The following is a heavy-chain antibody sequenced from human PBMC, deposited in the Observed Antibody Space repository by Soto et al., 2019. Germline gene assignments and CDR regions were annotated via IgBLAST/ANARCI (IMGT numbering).Heavy chain of an antibody. CDR1: GFTFSNAW. D-gene: IGHD6-13*01. CDR2: IKSKTDVGTT. V-gene: IGHV3-15*01. CDR3: TTENIEAAGTNYGMDV. Sequence: PGRSLRLSCAAAGFTFSNAWMSWVRQAPGKGLEWVGRIKSKTDVGTTDYAAPVKGRFTISRDDSKNTLYLQINSLKTEDTAVYYCTTENIEAAGTNYGMDVWGQGTTVTVSS. J-gene: IGHJ6*02.